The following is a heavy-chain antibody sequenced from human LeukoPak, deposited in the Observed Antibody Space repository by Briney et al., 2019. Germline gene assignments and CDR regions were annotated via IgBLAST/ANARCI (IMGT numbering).Heavy chain of an antibody. CDR2: IKEDGSEI. CDR1: AFTFSNYR. J-gene: IGHJ4*02. V-gene: IGHV3-7*01. Sequence: GSLRLSCAASAFTFSNYRMSWVRQAPGKGLEWVANIKEDGSEINYVDSVKGRFTISRDNAKNSLYLQMNSLRVDDTAVYYCARDRGYSTFDYWGQGTLVTVSS. CDR3: ARDRGYSTFDY. D-gene: IGHD4-23*01.